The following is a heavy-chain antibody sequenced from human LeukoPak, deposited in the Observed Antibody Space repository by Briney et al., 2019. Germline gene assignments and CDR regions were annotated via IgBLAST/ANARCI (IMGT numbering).Heavy chain of an antibody. CDR3: AKPVARTSYGYSGTDY. Sequence: PGGSLRLSCAASGFTFSSYGMHWVRQAPGKGLGWVAFIRYDGSNKYYADSVKGRFTISRDNSKNTLYLQMNSLRAEDTAVYYCAKPVARTSYGYSGTDYWGQGTLVTVSS. CDR2: IRYDGSNK. D-gene: IGHD5-18*01. CDR1: GFTFSSYG. J-gene: IGHJ4*02. V-gene: IGHV3-30*02.